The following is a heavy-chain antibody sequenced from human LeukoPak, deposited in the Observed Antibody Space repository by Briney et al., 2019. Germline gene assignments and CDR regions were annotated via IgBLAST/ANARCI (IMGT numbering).Heavy chain of an antibody. Sequence: SETLSLTCAVYGGSFSGYYWNWIRQPPGKGLEWIGEINHSGSTKYNPSLKSRVTISVDTSKNQFSLKLSSVTAADTAVYYCARGYCSGGTCPWTDWGQGTLVSVSS. D-gene: IGHD2-15*01. J-gene: IGHJ4*02. V-gene: IGHV4-34*01. CDR1: GGSFSGYY. CDR3: ARGYCSGGTCPWTD. CDR2: INHSGST.